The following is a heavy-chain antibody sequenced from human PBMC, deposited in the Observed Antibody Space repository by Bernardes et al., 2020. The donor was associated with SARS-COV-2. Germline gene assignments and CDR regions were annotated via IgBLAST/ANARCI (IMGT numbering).Heavy chain of an antibody. CDR1: GGSISSISYY. Sequence: SETLSLTCTVSGGSISSISYYWGWIRQPPGKGLEWIGSTYYSGSTNYNSSLKSRVTISVATSKNQFSLKLSSVTAADTAVYYCAGDGGLYYDSSGYYLPRLRNGFDPWGQGTLVTVSS. V-gene: IGHV4-39*07. J-gene: IGHJ5*02. CDR3: AGDGGLYYDSSGYYLPRLRNGFDP. CDR2: TYYSGST. D-gene: IGHD3-22*01.